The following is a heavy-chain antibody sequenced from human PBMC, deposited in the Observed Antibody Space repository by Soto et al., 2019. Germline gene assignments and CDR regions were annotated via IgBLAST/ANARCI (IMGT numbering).Heavy chain of an antibody. CDR1: GFTFSSYA. CDR2: ISYDGSNK. D-gene: IGHD1-26*01. J-gene: IGHJ4*02. CDR3: ARVSGSYHMDY. Sequence: GGSLRLSCAASGFTFSSYAMHWVRQAPGKGLEWVAVISYDGSNKYYADSVKGRFTISRDNSKNTLYLQMNSLRAEDTAVYFCARVSGSYHMDYWGQGTLVTVSS. V-gene: IGHV3-30-3*01.